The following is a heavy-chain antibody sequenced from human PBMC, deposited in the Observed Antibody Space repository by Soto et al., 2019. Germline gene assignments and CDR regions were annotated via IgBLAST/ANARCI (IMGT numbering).Heavy chain of an antibody. D-gene: IGHD3-10*01. J-gene: IGHJ3*02. V-gene: IGHV3-23*01. CDR2: ISSSGADA. Sequence: GGSLTLSCAASGFTFSSYAIIWVRQAPGKGLEWVSTISSSGADAYYADSVKDCFTISRDNSKNTLYLQMNCLRAEDTAIYYCAKPDYYLHPASSAFDILCQETMVTVS. CDR1: GFTFSSYA. CDR3: AKPDYYLHPASSAFDI.